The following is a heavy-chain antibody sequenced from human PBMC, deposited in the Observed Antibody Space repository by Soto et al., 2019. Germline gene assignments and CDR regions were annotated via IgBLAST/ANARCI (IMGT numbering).Heavy chain of an antibody. J-gene: IGHJ4*02. Sequence: EVQLLESGGGLVQPGGSLRLSCAASGITFSTYAMRWVRQAPGKGLEWVSAISGSGGSTYYADSVKGRFTISRDKSKNTLYLQMNSLRAEDTALYYCAKSFSSNWYDYFDYWGQGSLVTVSS. CDR2: ISGSGGST. D-gene: IGHD6-13*01. CDR3: AKSFSSNWYDYFDY. CDR1: GITFSTYA. V-gene: IGHV3-23*01.